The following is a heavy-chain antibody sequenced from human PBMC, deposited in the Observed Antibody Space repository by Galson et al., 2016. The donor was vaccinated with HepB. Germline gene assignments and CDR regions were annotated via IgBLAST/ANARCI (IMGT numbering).Heavy chain of an antibody. CDR1: GYTFSGYL. J-gene: IGHJ4*02. Sequence: SVKVSCKASGYTFSGYLIHWVRQAPGQRPEWMGYIHPGDGNTKNSQRLQDRVTITRDTSAATAYMELGSLRSEDTAVYYCVRLGLGTLYYWGQGTLVTVSS. D-gene: IGHD2/OR15-2a*01. CDR3: VRLGLGTLYY. CDR2: IHPGDGNT. V-gene: IGHV1-3*01.